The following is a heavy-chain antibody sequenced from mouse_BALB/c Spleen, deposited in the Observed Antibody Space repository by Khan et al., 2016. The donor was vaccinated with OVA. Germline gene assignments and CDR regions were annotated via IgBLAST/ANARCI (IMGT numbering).Heavy chain of an antibody. J-gene: IGHJ3*01. V-gene: IGHV3-6*02. CDR1: GYSITSGYY. Sequence: EVKLLESGPGLVKPSQSLSLTCSVTGYSITSGYYWNWIRQFPGNKLEWMGYIRYDGSNNYNPSLKNRISITRDTSKNQFFLKLNSVTTEDTATYSCARGGSSGPAWFAYWGQGTLVTVSA. D-gene: IGHD3-1*01. CDR2: IRYDGSN. CDR3: ARGGSSGPAWFAY.